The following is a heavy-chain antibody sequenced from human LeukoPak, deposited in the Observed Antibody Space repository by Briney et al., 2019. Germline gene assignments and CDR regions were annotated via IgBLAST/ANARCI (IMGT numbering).Heavy chain of an antibody. CDR3: ARGRRDGYNYVNWFDP. Sequence: SETLPLTCTVSGDSMSTSNYYWSWIRQPPGKGLEWIGHIYYSGSTNNNPSLQSRGIISVDTSKNQFSLKLSSVTAADTAVYYCARGRRDGYNYVNWFDPWGQGTLVTVSS. J-gene: IGHJ5*02. V-gene: IGHV4-59*01. CDR2: IYYSGST. D-gene: IGHD5-24*01. CDR1: GDSMSTSNYY.